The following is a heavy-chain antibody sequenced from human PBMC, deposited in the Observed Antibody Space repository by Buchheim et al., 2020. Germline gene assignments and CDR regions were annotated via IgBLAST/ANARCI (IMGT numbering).Heavy chain of an antibody. Sequence: QVQLQQWGAGLLKPSETLSLTCAVYGGSFSGYYWSWIRQPPGKGLEWIGEINHSGSTNYNPSLKSRVTISVDTSKNQFSLQLSSVTAADTAVYYCATTDGEELQPGGAWGQGTL. CDR3: ATTDGEELQPGGA. D-gene: IGHD1-26*01. CDR1: GGSFSGYY. J-gene: IGHJ5*02. CDR2: INHSGST. V-gene: IGHV4-34*01.